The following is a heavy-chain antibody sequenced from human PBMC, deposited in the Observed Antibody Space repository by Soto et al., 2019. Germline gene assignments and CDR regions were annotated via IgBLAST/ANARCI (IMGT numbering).Heavy chain of an antibody. D-gene: IGHD3-3*01. CDR3: EKLFGGMDV. J-gene: IGHJ6*02. CDR1: GFTFSSYG. CDR2: ISYDGSNK. V-gene: IGHV3-30*18. Sequence: QVQLVEFGGGVGQPGRSLRLSCAASGFTFSSYGMHWVRQAPGNGLEGVAVISYDGSNKYYADSVKGRFTISRDNSKNTLYLQMSSLRAEDTAVYYCEKLFGGMDVWGQGTTVTVSS.